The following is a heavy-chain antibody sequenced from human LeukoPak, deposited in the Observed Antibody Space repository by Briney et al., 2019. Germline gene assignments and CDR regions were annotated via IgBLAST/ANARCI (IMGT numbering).Heavy chain of an antibody. J-gene: IGHJ6*03. Sequence: SVKVSCKASGGTFSSYAISWVRQAPGQGLEWMGGIIPIFGTANYAQKFQGRVTITADKSTSTAYMELSSLRSEDTAVYYCASVRGSAYYYYMDVWGKGTTVTVSS. CDR2: IIPIFGTA. V-gene: IGHV1-69*06. CDR3: ASVRGSAYYYYMDV. CDR1: GGTFSSYA. D-gene: IGHD3-10*02.